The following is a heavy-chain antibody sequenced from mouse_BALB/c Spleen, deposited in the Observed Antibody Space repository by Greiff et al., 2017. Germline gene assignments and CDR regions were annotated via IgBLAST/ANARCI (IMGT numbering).Heavy chain of an antibody. CDR2: ISDGGSYT. D-gene: IGHD1-1*01. CDR1: GFTFSDYY. V-gene: IGHV5-4*02. Sequence: EVMLVESGGGLVKPGGSLKLSCAASGFTFSDYYMYWVRQTPEKRLEWVATISDGGSYTYYPDSVKGRFTISRDNAKNNLYLQMSSLRSEDTALYYCARYYYGSSFDYWGQGTTLTVSS. J-gene: IGHJ2*01. CDR3: ARYYYGSSFDY.